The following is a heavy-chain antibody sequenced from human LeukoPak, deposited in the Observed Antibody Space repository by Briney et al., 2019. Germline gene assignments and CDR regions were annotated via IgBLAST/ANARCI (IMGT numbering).Heavy chain of an antibody. J-gene: IGHJ3*02. V-gene: IGHV4-59*01. Sequence: SETLSLTCTVSGGSISSYYWSWIRQPAGKGLEWIGYITSSGYTNYNPSLRSRVTISLDTSKMQFSLRLSSVTAADTAVYYCAREPSTLLLDAFDIWGQGTMVTVSS. CDR1: GGSISSYY. CDR3: AREPSTLLLDAFDI. D-gene: IGHD3-22*01. CDR2: ITSSGYT.